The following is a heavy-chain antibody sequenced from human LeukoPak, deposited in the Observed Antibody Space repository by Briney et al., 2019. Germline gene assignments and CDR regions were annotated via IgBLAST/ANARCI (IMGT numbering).Heavy chain of an antibody. V-gene: IGHV3-7*01. D-gene: IGHD6-25*01. J-gene: IGHJ4*02. CDR3: ARAGQMRPATPDY. CDR1: GFTFSSYW. Sequence: GGSLRLSCAASGFTFSSYWMSWVRQAPGRGLEWVANIKQDGSEKYYVDSVRGRFTISRDDAKNSLYLQMNSLRAEDTAVYYCARAGQMRPATPDYWGQGTLVTVSS. CDR2: IKQDGSEK.